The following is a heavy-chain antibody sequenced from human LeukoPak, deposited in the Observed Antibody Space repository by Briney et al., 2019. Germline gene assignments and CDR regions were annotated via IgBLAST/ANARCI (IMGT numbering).Heavy chain of an antibody. CDR1: GFTFSSYS. D-gene: IGHD4-17*01. V-gene: IGHV3-21*01. Sequence: GGSLRLSCAASGFTFSSYSMNWVRQAPGKGLEWVSSISSSSSYIYYADSVKGRFTISRDNAKNSLYLQMNSLRAEDTAVYYCARDLYGDYVPNGNYWGQGILVTVSS. CDR3: ARDLYGDYVPNGNY. CDR2: ISSSSSYI. J-gene: IGHJ4*02.